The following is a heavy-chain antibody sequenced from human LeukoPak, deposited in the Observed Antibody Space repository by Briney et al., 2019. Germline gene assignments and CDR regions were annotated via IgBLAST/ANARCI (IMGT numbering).Heavy chain of an antibody. D-gene: IGHD4-17*01. CDR2: IYTSGST. CDR1: GGSISSYY. CDR3: ARHSGAYGDYGTWFNY. Sequence: SETLSLTCTVSGGSISSYYWSWIRQPAGKGLEWIGRIYTSGSTNYNPSLKSRVTISLDTSKNQFSLNLTSATAADTAVYYCARHSGAYGDYGTWFNYWGQGTLVAVSS. V-gene: IGHV4-4*07. J-gene: IGHJ4*02.